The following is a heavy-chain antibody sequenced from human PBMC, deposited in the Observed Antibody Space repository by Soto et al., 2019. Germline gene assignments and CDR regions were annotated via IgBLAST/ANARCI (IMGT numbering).Heavy chain of an antibody. V-gene: IGHV4-31*03. J-gene: IGHJ4*02. D-gene: IGHD2-15*01. CDR1: GAYMRNDYYY. CDR2: MHHSGRT. Sequence: SETLSLTCTISGAYMRNDYYYWSWVRQNPGKDLEWIGHMHHSGRTHYNPSLKSRVAISVDTSKNQFSLYLNSVTAADTAVYYCARWVEVSLDYFDSWGQGTPVT. CDR3: ARWVEVSLDYFDS.